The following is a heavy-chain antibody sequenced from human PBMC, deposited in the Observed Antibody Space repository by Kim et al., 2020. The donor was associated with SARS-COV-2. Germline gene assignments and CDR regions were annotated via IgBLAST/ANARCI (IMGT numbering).Heavy chain of an antibody. Sequence: SETLSLTCTVSGDSISSSSFYWDWIRQPPGRGLEGIGSVFATGKTFYNSTLTSRVTVSVDTSKNQFSLKLRSVTAADTAVYYCARYRVQWELSHYFDYWGQGILVTVSS. V-gene: IGHV4-39*01. CDR2: VFATGKT. J-gene: IGHJ4*02. D-gene: IGHD1-26*01. CDR3: ARYRVQWELSHYFDY. CDR1: GDSISSSSFY.